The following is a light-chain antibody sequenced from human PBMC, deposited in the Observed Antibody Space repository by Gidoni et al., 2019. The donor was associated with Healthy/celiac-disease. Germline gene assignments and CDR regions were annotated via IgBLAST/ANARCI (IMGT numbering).Light chain of an antibody. V-gene: IGKV1-27*01. CDR1: QGISNY. Sequence: DIQMTQSPSSLSASVGDRVTITCRASQGISNYLAWYQQKPGKVPKLLIYAASTLQSGVPSRFSGSGSGTDFTLTISSLQPEDVATYYCRKYNSAFSITFGQGTRLEIK. CDR3: RKYNSAFSIT. CDR2: AAS. J-gene: IGKJ5*01.